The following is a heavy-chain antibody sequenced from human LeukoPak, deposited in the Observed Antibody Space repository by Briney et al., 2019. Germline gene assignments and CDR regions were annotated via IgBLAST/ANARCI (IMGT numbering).Heavy chain of an antibody. Sequence: GGSLKLSCAASGFTFSGSAMHWVRQASGKGLEWVGRIRSKANSYATAYAASVKGRFTISRDDSKNTAYLQMNSLKTEDTAVYYCARGVYSSSTIIFDYWGQGTLVTVSS. D-gene: IGHD6-6*01. CDR3: ARGVYSSSTIIFDY. CDR2: IRSKANSYAT. V-gene: IGHV3-73*01. CDR1: GFTFSGSA. J-gene: IGHJ4*02.